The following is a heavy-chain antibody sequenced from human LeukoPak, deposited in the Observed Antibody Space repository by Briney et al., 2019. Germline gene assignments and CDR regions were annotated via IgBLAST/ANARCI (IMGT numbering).Heavy chain of an antibody. J-gene: IGHJ4*02. V-gene: IGHV3-23*01. CDR2: ITGNGRTT. CDR3: AKDGWASGLPIDS. D-gene: IGHD6-13*01. Sequence: PGGSLRLSCAASGFTFTSYAMTWVRQAPGKGLEWVSTITGNGRTTYYADSVKGRFTISRDNSENTLSLQMSSLRVDDTAVYYCAKDGWASGLPIDSWGQGTLVTVSS. CDR1: GFTFTSYA.